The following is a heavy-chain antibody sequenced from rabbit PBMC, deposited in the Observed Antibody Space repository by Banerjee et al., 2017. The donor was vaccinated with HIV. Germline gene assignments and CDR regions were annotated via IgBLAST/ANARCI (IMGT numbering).Heavy chain of an antibody. J-gene: IGHJ4*01. D-gene: IGHD4-2*01. V-gene: IGHV1S45*01. CDR1: GFSFSSSYW. CDR2: IYTGSSGST. CDR3: ARTSGSGFFALYFAL. Sequence: QEQLEESGGDLVKPEGSLTLTCTASGFSFSSSYWICWVRQAPGKGLEWIACIYTGSSGSTYYTNWAKGRFTISKTSSTTVTLQMTSLTAADTATYFCARTSGSGFFALYFALWGQGTLVTVS.